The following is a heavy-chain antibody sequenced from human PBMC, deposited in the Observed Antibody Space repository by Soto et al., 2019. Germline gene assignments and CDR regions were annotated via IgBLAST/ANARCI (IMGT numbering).Heavy chain of an antibody. CDR1: GFTFSSYG. Sequence: QVQLVESGGCVVQPGRSLRLSCAASGFTFSSYGMYWVRQAPGKGLEWVAVIWSDGSNKYYADSVKGRFTVSRDNSKNTLYLQMNSLRAEDTAVYYCARRGSGTYSIDYWGQGTLVTVSS. V-gene: IGHV3-33*01. CDR2: IWSDGSNK. D-gene: IGHD1-26*01. CDR3: ARRGSGTYSIDY. J-gene: IGHJ4*02.